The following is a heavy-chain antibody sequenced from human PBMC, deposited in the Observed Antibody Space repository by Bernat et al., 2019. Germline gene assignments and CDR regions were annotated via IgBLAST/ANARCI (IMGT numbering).Heavy chain of an antibody. CDR3: ARSTPEIWAVVVGPYYFDY. J-gene: IGHJ4*02. CDR2: IWYDGSNK. Sequence: QVQLVESGGGVVQPGRSLRLSCAASGFTFSSYGMHWVRQAPGKGLEWVAVIWYDGSNKYYADSVKGRFTISRDNSKNTLYLQMNSLRAEDTAVYYCARSTPEIWAVVVGPYYFDYWGQGTLVTVSS. CDR1: GFTFSSYG. V-gene: IGHV3-33*01. D-gene: IGHD2-15*01.